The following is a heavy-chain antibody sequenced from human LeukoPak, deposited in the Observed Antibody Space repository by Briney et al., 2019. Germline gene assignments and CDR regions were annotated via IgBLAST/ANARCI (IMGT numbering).Heavy chain of an antibody. J-gene: IGHJ3*02. CDR2: ISGSGGST. CDR3: ARSPGITGTTDAFDI. V-gene: IGHV3-23*01. D-gene: IGHD1-20*01. CDR1: GITFSSYA. Sequence: GGSLRLSCAASGITFSSYAMSWVRQAPGKGLEWVSAISGSGGSTYYADSVKGRFTISRDNSKNTLYLQMNSLRAEDTAVYYCARSPGITGTTDAFDIWGQGTMVTVSS.